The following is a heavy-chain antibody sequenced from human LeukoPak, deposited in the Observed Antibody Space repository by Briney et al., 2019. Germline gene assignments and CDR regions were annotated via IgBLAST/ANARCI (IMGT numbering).Heavy chain of an antibody. J-gene: IGHJ4*02. V-gene: IGHV3-74*01. Sequence: GGSLRLSCAASGFTFSSYWMHWVRQAPGKGLVWVSRINSDGSSTSYADSVKGRFTISRDNSKNTLYLQMSSLRAEDTAVYYCARDRGALVAAGTFDYWGQGTLVTVSS. CDR2: INSDGSST. CDR3: ARDRGALVAAGTFDY. CDR1: GFTFSSYW. D-gene: IGHD6-25*01.